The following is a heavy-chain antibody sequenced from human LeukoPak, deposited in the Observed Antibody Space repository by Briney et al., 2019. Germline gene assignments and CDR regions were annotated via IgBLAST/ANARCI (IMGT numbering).Heavy chain of an antibody. J-gene: IGHJ4*02. Sequence: PGGSLRLSCAASGFIFGSYSMNWVRQAPGKGLEWVAMISYDGSNKYYADSVKGRFTISRDYSKNTLYLQMNSLRAEDTAVYYCARGLDYYDGSAFYSPYFNYWGQGTLVTVSS. CDR1: GFIFGSYS. CDR3: ARGLDYYDGSAFYSPYFNY. V-gene: IGHV3-30*03. CDR2: ISYDGSNK. D-gene: IGHD3-22*01.